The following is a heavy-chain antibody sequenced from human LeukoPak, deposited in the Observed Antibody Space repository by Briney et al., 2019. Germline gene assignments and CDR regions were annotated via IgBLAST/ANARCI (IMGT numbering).Heavy chain of an antibody. J-gene: IGHJ4*02. D-gene: IGHD5-12*01. CDR2: ISYSGNT. CDR1: GGSISRSY. Sequence: PSETLSLTCTVSGGSISRSYWTWIRQPPGQGLEGIGYISYSGNTNYNPSLRGRVTISVDTSKTQFSLKLSSVTAADTAVYYCARRPAGGYDYFDFWGQGTLVTVSS. CDR3: ARRPAGGYDYFDF. V-gene: IGHV4-59*01.